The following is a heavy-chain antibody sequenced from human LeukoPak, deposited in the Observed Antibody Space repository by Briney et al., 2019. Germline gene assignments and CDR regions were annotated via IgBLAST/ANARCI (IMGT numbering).Heavy chain of an antibody. J-gene: IGHJ5*02. D-gene: IGHD2-15*01. Sequence: QPGGSLRLSCAASGFTFSSYAMSWVRQAPGKGLEWVSVISGSGGSTYYADSVKGRFTISRDNSKNTLYLQMNSLRAEDTAVYYCAKDHYVVVAAPVPNWFDPWGQGTLVTVSS. CDR1: GFTFSSYA. V-gene: IGHV3-23*01. CDR3: AKDHYVVVAAPVPNWFDP. CDR2: ISGSGGST.